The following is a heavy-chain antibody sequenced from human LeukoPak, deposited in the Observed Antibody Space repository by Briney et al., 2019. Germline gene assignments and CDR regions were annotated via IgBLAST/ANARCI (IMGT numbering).Heavy chain of an antibody. D-gene: IGHD2-15*01. Sequence: SETLSLTCTVSGGSISSSSYYWGWIRQPPGKGLEWIGSIYYSGSTYYNPSLKSRVTISVDTSKNQFSLNLSSVTAADTAVYYCARGDLGYCSGGSCYLYYFDYWGQGTLVTVSS. V-gene: IGHV4-39*07. J-gene: IGHJ4*02. CDR3: ARGDLGYCSGGSCYLYYFDY. CDR1: GGSISSSSYY. CDR2: IYYSGST.